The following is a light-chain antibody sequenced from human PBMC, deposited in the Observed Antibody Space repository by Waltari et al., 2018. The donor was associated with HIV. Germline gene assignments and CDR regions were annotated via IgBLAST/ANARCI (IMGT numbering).Light chain of an antibody. CDR2: DVS. J-gene: IGLJ2*01. CDR3: CSYAGSHVV. Sequence: QSALTQPRSVSGSPGQSVTITCTGNSSDVGGYKYVSWYQQQQGKAHKPMFYDVSKRPSVVPDRFSGSKSGNPASLTISVLQAEDEADYYCCSYAGSHVVFGGGTKLTVL. V-gene: IGLV2-11*01. CDR1: SSDVGGYKY.